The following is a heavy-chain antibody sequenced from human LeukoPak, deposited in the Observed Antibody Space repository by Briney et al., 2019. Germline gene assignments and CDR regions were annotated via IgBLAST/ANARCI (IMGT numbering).Heavy chain of an antibody. D-gene: IGHD1-26*01. CDR3: ARDVVGASSRLDY. J-gene: IGHJ4*02. V-gene: IGHV3-21*01. Sequence: GGSLRLSCAASGFTFSSYSMNWVRQAPGKGLEWVSSITSSSSYIYYAGSVKGRFIISRDNAKNSLYLQMNSLRAEDTAVYYCARDVVGASSRLDYWGQGTLVTVSS. CDR2: ITSSSSYI. CDR1: GFTFSSYS.